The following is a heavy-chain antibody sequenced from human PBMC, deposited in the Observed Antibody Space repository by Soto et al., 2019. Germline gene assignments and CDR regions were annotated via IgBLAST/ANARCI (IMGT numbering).Heavy chain of an antibody. CDR1: RYSISSGFF. CDR3: ARDTNSLDL. Sequence: SEPLSLTCVVSRYSISSGFFWAWIRQPPGKGLEWVGSIYHTGDTHYNPSLRSQVSMSVDTSKNHFSLRLTYLTAADTAVYFCARDTNSLDLWGQGILVNVSS. D-gene: IGHD2-8*01. J-gene: IGHJ5*02. CDR2: IYHTGDT. V-gene: IGHV4-38-2*02.